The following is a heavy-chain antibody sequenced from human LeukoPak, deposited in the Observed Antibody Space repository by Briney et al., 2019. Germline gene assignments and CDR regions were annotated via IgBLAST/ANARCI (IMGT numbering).Heavy chain of an antibody. CDR3: ARVRIYGDKSGTYYFDY. CDR2: ISCTSNYI. V-gene: IGHV3-21*01. CDR1: GFTFTSYS. J-gene: IGHJ4*02. Sequence: PGGSLRLSCAASGFTFTSYSMNWVRQGPGKGLEWVSSISCTSNYIYHADSVKGRFTLSRENAKNSLYLQMNSLRAEDTAVYYCARVRIYGDKSGTYYFDYWGQGTLVTVSS. D-gene: IGHD4/OR15-4a*01.